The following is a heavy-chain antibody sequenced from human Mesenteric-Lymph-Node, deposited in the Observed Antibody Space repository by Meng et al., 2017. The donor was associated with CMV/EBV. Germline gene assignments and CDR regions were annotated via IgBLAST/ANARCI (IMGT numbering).Heavy chain of an antibody. D-gene: IGHD2/OR15-2a*01. CDR3: ARVWSRLSGIDY. CDR2: IKQDGSEK. Sequence: GGSLRLSCAASGFTFSSYWMSWVRQAPGKGLEWVANIKQDGSEKYYVDSVKGRFTISRDNAKHTVYLQMNSLRAEDTAVYYCARVWSRLSGIDYWGQGTLVTSPQ. V-gene: IGHV3-7*01. J-gene: IGHJ4*02. CDR1: GFTFSSYW.